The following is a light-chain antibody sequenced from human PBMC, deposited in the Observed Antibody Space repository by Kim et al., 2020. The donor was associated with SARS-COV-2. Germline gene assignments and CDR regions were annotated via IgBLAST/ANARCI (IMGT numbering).Light chain of an antibody. V-gene: IGLV2-11*01. CDR1: SSDVGGYNY. J-gene: IGLJ3*02. Sequence: QSALTQPRSVSGSPGQSVTISCTGTSSDVGGYNYVSWYQHHPGKAPKLMIYDVSKRPSGVPDRFSGSKSGNTASLTISGLQAEDEADYYCCSYAGSSNWVFGGGTQLTVL. CDR3: CSYAGSSNWV. CDR2: DVS.